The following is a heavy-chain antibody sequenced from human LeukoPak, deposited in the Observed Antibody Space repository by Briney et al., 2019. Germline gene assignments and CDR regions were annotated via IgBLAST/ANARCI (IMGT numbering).Heavy chain of an antibody. CDR3: ARGFSIAAAGTLGDAFDI. Sequence: PSETLSLTCTVSGGSINTYYWSWIRQPPGKGLEWIGNIYYTGSTIYNPSLESRVTMSVDTSENQLFLNLTSVTAADTAVYYCARGFSIAAAGTLGDAFDIWGQGTMVTVSS. CDR2: IYYTGST. D-gene: IGHD6-13*01. J-gene: IGHJ3*02. V-gene: IGHV4-59*12. CDR1: GGSINTYY.